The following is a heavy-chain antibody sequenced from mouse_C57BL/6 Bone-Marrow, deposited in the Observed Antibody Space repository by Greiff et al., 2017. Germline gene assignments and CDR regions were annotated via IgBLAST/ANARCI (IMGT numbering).Heavy chain of an antibody. D-gene: IGHD1-1*01. CDR2: IRNKANGYTT. V-gene: IGHV7-3*01. Sequence: EVQVVESGGGLVQPGGSLSLSCAASGFTFTDYYMSWVRQPPGKALEWLGFIRNKANGYTTEYSASVKDRFTISRDNSQSILYLQMNALRTEDSAAYYCASVYGSRRLYFDVWGTGTAVTVSS. CDR1: GFTFTDYY. J-gene: IGHJ1*03. CDR3: ASVYGSRRLYFDV.